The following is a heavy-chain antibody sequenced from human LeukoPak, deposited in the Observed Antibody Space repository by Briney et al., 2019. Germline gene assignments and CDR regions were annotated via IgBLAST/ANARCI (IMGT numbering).Heavy chain of an antibody. D-gene: IGHD6-19*01. CDR2: MYGNGET. CDR1: GLTVGVDC. Sequence: GGSQRLSYAVSGLTVGVDCVSWVRQAPGKGLEWVSVMYGNGETVYGDSVKGRFAISRDNSRNTVYLEMNRLRVEDTAVYHCVSVYNNGWYVDYWGQGTLVTVSS. CDR3: VSVYNNGWYVDY. V-gene: IGHV3-66*01. J-gene: IGHJ4*02.